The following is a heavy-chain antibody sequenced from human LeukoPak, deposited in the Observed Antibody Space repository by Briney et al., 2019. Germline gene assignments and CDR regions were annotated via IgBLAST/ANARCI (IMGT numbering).Heavy chain of an antibody. J-gene: IGHJ5*02. CDR3: AASWTYYDFWSGNPGDDP. CDR2: IYTSGST. D-gene: IGHD3-3*01. V-gene: IGHV4-4*07. Sequence: SETLSLTCTVSGGSISSYYWSWIRQPAGKGLEWIGRIYTSGSTNYNPSLKSRVTMSVDTSKNQFSLKLSSVTAADTAVYYCAASWTYYDFWSGNPGDDPWGQGTLVTVSS. CDR1: GGSISSYY.